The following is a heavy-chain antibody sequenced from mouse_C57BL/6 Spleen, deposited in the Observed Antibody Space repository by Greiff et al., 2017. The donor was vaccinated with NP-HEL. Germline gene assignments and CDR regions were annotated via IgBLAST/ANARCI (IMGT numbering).Heavy chain of an antibody. CDR1: GYSFTDYN. CDR2: INPNYGTT. D-gene: IGHD3-2*02. V-gene: IGHV1-39*01. J-gene: IGHJ4*01. Sequence: EVQLQQSGPELVKPGASVKISCKASGYSFTDYNMNWVKQSNGKSLEWIGVINPNYGTTSYNQKFKGKATLTVDQASSTAYMQLNSLTSEDSAVYYCARSQTAQATGAMDYWGQGTSVTVSS. CDR3: ARSQTAQATGAMDY.